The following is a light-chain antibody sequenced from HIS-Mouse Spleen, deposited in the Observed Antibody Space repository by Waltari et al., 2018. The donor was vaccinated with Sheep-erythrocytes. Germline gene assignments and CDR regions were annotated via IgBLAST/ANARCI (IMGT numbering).Light chain of an antibody. CDR1: SSDVGGYNY. CDR3: SSYAGSNNWV. Sequence: QSALTQPPSASGSPGQSVTISCTGTSSDVGGYNYVSWYQQHPGKSPKPMSYEVSKRPSGVPDRFSGSKSGNTASLTVSGLQAEDEADYYCSSYAGSNNWVFGGGTKLTVL. V-gene: IGLV2-8*01. CDR2: EVS. J-gene: IGLJ3*02.